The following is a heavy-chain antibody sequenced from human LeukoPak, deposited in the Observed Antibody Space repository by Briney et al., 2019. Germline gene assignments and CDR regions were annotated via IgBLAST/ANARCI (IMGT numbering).Heavy chain of an antibody. V-gene: IGHV3-30*01. Sequence: GRSLRLSCAAPGFTFSSYAVHWVRQAPGKGLEWVAVISYDGGNKYYADSVKGRFTISRDNSKSTLYLQMNSLRAEDTAVYYCAREGDDSSGYYLDYWGQGTLVTVSS. D-gene: IGHD3-22*01. CDR1: GFTFSSYA. CDR2: ISYDGGNK. CDR3: AREGDDSSGYYLDY. J-gene: IGHJ4*02.